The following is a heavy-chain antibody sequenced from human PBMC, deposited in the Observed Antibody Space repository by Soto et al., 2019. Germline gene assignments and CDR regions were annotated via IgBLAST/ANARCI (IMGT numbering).Heavy chain of an antibody. CDR1: GASVSSGLYY. CDR2: IYYSGTT. V-gene: IGHV4-61*01. D-gene: IGHD6-19*01. Sequence: TSETLSLTCTVSGASVSSGLYYWNWIRQPPGKGLEWIGHIYYSGTTNYNPSVKSRGTISVDTSKNQFSLKLSSVTAADTAVYYCARTDTGGWYRADYWGQGTLVTVSS. J-gene: IGHJ4*02. CDR3: ARTDTGGWYRADY.